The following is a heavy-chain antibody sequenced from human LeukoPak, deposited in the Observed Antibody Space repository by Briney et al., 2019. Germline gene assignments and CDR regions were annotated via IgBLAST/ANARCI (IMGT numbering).Heavy chain of an antibody. Sequence: GGSLRLSCAASGFTFSSYWMHWVRQAPGKGLVWVSRVNSDGSSTSYADSVKGRFTISRDNSKNTLYLQMNSLRAEDTAVYYCATGRLVRLQLAGGDYWGQGTLVTVSS. CDR3: ATGRLVRLQLAGGDY. CDR2: VNSDGSST. CDR1: GFTFSSYW. J-gene: IGHJ4*02. D-gene: IGHD5-24*01. V-gene: IGHV3-74*01.